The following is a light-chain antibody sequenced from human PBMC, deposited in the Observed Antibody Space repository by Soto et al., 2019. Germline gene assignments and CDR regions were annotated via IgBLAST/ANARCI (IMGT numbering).Light chain of an antibody. Sequence: EILMTQSPASLSVSPGENATLSCRASQSVSTNLVWYQQKLGQSPRLLIYDASNRATGIPARFSGSGSGTDFTLTISSLEPEDFAVYYCQQRSNWPMYTFGQGTKVDIK. CDR1: QSVSTN. V-gene: IGKV3-11*01. CDR2: DAS. J-gene: IGKJ2*01. CDR3: QQRSNWPMYT.